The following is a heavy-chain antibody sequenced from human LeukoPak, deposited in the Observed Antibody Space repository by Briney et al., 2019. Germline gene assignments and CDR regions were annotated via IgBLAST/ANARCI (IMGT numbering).Heavy chain of an antibody. D-gene: IGHD3-3*01. Sequence: SETLSLTCTVSGGSISSYYWSWIRRPAGKGLEWIGRIYTSGSTNYNPSLKSRVTMSVDTSKNQFSLKLSSVTAADTAVYYCARATYYDFWSGYYYMDVWGKGTTVTVSS. J-gene: IGHJ6*03. CDR3: ARATYYDFWSGYYYMDV. CDR1: GGSISSYY. CDR2: IYTSGST. V-gene: IGHV4-4*07.